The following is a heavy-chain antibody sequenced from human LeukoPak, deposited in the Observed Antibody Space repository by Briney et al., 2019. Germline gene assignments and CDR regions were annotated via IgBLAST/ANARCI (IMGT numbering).Heavy chain of an antibody. J-gene: IGHJ4*02. D-gene: IGHD3-22*01. Sequence: ASVKVSCKASGYSFTGYYIHWVRQAPGQGLEWMGWINPNSGGTNYAQKFQGRVTMTRDTSISTAYMELSRLRSDDTAVYYCASSTQPNYDSSGYYVDYWGQGTLVTVSS. CDR2: INPNSGGT. CDR3: ASSTQPNYDSSGYYVDY. CDR1: GYSFTGYY. V-gene: IGHV1-2*02.